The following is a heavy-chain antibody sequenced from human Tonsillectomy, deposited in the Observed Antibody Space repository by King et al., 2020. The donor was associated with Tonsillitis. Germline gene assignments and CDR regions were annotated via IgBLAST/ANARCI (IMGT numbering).Heavy chain of an antibody. V-gene: IGHV4-34*01. J-gene: IGHJ4*02. CDR1: GGSFSGYY. CDR2: ISPSGST. D-gene: IGHD4-17*01. CDR3: AGDRDYGDYRDS. Sequence: VQLQQWGAGLLKPSQTLSLTCAVYGGSFSGYYWNWIRQPPGKGLEWIGEISPSGSTNFNPSLKGRVTMSADTSKNQFSLNLTSVTAADTAVYYCAGDRDYGDYRDSWGQGTLVTVS.